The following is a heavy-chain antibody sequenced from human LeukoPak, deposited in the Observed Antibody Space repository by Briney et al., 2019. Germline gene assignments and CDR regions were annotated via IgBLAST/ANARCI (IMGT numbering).Heavy chain of an antibody. Sequence: SETLSLTCAVYGGSFSGYYWSWIRQPPGKGLEWIGEINHSGSTNYNPSLKSRVTISVDTSKNQFSLKLSSVTAADTAVYYCASYLASYYYDPWGQGTLVTVSS. CDR3: ASYLASYYYDP. J-gene: IGHJ5*02. CDR1: GGSFSGYY. V-gene: IGHV4-34*01. CDR2: INHSGST. D-gene: IGHD3-22*01.